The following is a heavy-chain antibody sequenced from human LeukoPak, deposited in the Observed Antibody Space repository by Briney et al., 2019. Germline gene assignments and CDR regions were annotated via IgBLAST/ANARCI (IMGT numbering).Heavy chain of an antibody. J-gene: IGHJ4*02. Sequence: GGSLRLSCAASGFTFSNYAMSWVRQAPGKGLEWVSAISGSGGSTSHADSVKGRFTISRDNSKNTLYLQMNSLRVEDTAVYYCARDPGRTFDYWGQGTLVTVSS. V-gene: IGHV3-23*01. CDR2: ISGSGGST. CDR3: ARDPGRTFDY. CDR1: GFTFSNYA. D-gene: IGHD3-10*01.